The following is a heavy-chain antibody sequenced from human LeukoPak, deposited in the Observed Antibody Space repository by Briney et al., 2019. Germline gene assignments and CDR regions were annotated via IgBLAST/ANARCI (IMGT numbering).Heavy chain of an antibody. J-gene: IGHJ4*02. CDR2: IYPGDSDT. Sequence: GESLKISCKGSGYSFTSYWIGWVRQMPGKGLEWMGIIYPGDSDTRYSPSFQGQVTTSADKSISTAYLQWSSLKASDTAMYYCATLGYCSSTSCYDFDYWGQGTLVTVSS. D-gene: IGHD2-2*01. CDR3: ATLGYCSSTSCYDFDY. CDR1: GYSFTSYW. V-gene: IGHV5-51*01.